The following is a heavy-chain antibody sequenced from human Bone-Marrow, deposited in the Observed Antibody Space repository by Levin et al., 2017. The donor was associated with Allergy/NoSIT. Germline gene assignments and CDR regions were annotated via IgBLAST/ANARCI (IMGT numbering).Heavy chain of an antibody. J-gene: IGHJ4*02. CDR3: ARRRDGNNYPFDY. CDR2: INPTVGNT. CDR1: GYTFTSYY. Sequence: GESLKISCKASGYTFTSYYIHWMRQAPGQGLEWMGKINPTVGNTNYAQRFQGSVTMTRDTSTSTVYMELSSLRSEDTAVYYCARRRDGNNYPFDYWGQGTLVTVSS. V-gene: IGHV1-46*01. D-gene: IGHD5-24*01.